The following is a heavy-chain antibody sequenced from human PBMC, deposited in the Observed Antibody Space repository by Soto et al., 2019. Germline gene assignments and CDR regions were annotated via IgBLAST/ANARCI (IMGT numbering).Heavy chain of an antibody. J-gene: IGHJ5*02. CDR3: VRDSGPLREYIWLDT. Sequence: PSETLSLTCTVSGGPLSGGRFYWSWIRHHPGRGLEWIGSMYYSGSTRYNPSLKSRASISVDTSKNQFSLKVDSVTPADTAAYFCVRDSGPLREYIWLDTWGQGILVTVYS. CDR2: MYYSGST. D-gene: IGHD3-10*01. CDR1: GGPLSGGRFY. V-gene: IGHV4-31*03.